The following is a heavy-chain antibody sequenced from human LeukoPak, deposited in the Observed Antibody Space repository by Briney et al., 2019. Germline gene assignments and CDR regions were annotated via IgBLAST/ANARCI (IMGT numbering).Heavy chain of an antibody. CDR1: GFTFSSSA. D-gene: IGHD2-2*01. V-gene: IGHV3-23*01. CDR3: AKVGNIVVVPAATPV. Sequence: PGGSLRLSCVASGFTFSSSAMNWVRQAPGEGLQWVSAIGGSGGDTYYADSVKGRFTISRDNSKNTLYLQMNSLRAEDTAVYYCAKVGNIVVVPAATPVWGQGTLVTVSS. J-gene: IGHJ4*02. CDR2: IGGSGGDT.